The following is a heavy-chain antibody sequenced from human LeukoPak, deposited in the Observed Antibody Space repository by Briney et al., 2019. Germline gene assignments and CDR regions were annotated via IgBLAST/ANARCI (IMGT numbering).Heavy chain of an antibody. V-gene: IGHV3-23*01. J-gene: IGHJ4*02. CDR1: GFTFSNYA. CDR3: AKDSLIVVVPV. D-gene: IGHD2-2*01. CDR2: ITGGRST. Sequence: GGSLRLYCAASGFTFSNYAMSWVRQAPGKGLEWISGITGGRSTYYADSVKGRFTISRDNSKNTMSLEMNSLRVEDTAVYYCAKDSLIVVVPVWGQGALVTVSS.